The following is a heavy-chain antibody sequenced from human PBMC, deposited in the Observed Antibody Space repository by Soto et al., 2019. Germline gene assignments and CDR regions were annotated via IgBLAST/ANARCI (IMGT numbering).Heavy chain of an antibody. J-gene: IGHJ6*02. CDR1: GYSFSTYW. D-gene: IGHD1-26*01. Sequence: PVESLKISCKVSGYSFSTYWIGWVRQMPGEGLEWMGIIYPGDSDTRYRPSLQGQVTISADKSISTAFLQWSSLKASDTAIYYCARSGRNGYYGMDVWGQGTTVTVSS. V-gene: IGHV5-51*01. CDR3: ARSGRNGYYGMDV. CDR2: IYPGDSDT.